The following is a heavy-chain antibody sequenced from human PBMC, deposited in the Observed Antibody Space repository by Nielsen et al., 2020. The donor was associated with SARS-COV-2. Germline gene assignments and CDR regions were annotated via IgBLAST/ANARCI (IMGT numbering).Heavy chain of an antibody. CDR2: ISGSGGST. D-gene: IGHD1-26*01. J-gene: IGHJ6*03. CDR1: GFTFSSYA. CDR3: AKDLASGSYYRGNYYYYMDV. V-gene: IGHV3-23*01. Sequence: GGSLRLSCAASGFTFSSYAMSWVRQAPGKGLEWVSAISGSGGSTYYADSVKGRFTISRDNSKNTLYLQMNSLRAEDTAVYYCAKDLASGSYYRGNYYYYMDVWGKGTTVTVSS.